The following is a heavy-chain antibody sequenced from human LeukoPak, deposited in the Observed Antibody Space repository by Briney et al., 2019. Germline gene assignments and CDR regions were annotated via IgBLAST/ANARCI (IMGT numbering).Heavy chain of an antibody. CDR2: IYYSGST. J-gene: IGHJ5*02. CDR3: ARALGYSSSWPPFDP. Sequence: SETLSLTCTVSGGSISSYYWSWIRQPPGKGLEWIGYIYYSGSTNYNPSLKSRVTISVDTSKNQFSLKLSSVTAADTAVYYCARALGYSSSWPPFDPWGQGTLVTVSS. V-gene: IGHV4-59*01. CDR1: GGSISSYY. D-gene: IGHD6-13*01.